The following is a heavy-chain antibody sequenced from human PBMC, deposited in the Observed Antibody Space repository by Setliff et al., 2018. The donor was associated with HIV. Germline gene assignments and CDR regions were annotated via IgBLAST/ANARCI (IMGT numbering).Heavy chain of an antibody. CDR2: IYYSGTP. D-gene: IGHD3-22*01. CDR1: GDSISSSHYY. CDR3: ARLPSPGPYDSSAAFTGALDV. V-gene: IGHV4-39*01. J-gene: IGHJ3*01. Sequence: SETLSLTCSISGDSISSSHYYWGWIRQPPGKGLEWIGIIYYSGTPYYNESLKSRVTISVGTSKKSFSLKMTSVTAADTAVYYCARLPSPGPYDSSAAFTGALDVWGQGAMVTVS.